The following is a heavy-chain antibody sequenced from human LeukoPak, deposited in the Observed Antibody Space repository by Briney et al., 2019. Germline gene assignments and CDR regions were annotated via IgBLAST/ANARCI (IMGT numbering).Heavy chain of an antibody. Sequence: SETLSLTCTVSGGSISSSSYYWGWIRQPPGKGLEWIGSIYYTGATYYNPSLKSRVTMSIDTSKNQFSLKLSSVTAADTAVYYCARDPGDRFDYWGQGTLVTVSS. D-gene: IGHD4-17*01. CDR2: IYYTGAT. CDR3: ARDPGDRFDY. CDR1: GGSISSSSYY. J-gene: IGHJ4*02. V-gene: IGHV4-39*02.